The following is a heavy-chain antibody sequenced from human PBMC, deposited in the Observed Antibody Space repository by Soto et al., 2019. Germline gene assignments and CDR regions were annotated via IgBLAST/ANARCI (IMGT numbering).Heavy chain of an antibody. J-gene: IGHJ6*02. V-gene: IGHV3-23*01. D-gene: IGHD4-4*01. CDR1: GFTFSSYA. CDR2: ISGSGGST. CDR3: AYIEHIPPRNQKNYYYYGMDV. Sequence: EVQLLESGGGLVQPGGSLRLSCAASGFTFSSYAMSWVRQAPGKGLEWVSAISGSGGSTYYADSVKGRFTISRDNSKNTLYLQMNSLRAEDTAVYYCAYIEHIPPRNQKNYYYYGMDVWGQGATVTVAS.